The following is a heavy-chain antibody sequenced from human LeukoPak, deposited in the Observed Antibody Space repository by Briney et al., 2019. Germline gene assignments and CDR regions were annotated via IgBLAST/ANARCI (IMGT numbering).Heavy chain of an antibody. D-gene: IGHD3-22*01. Sequence: PGGSLRLSCAASGFTFSSYGMSWVRQAPGKGLQWVSVIIGSGYSTYYADSVKGRFTISRVNSRNTLYLQINSLRAEDTAVYYCARWYYYETSGLYYGSFDNWGQGTLVTVSS. V-gene: IGHV3-23*01. CDR2: IIGSGYST. J-gene: IGHJ5*02. CDR1: GFTFSSYG. CDR3: ARWYYYETSGLYYGSFDN.